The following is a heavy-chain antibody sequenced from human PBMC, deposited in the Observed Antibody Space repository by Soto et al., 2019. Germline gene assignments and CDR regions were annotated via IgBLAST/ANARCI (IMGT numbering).Heavy chain of an antibody. V-gene: IGHV1-46*01. CDR3: ARDSSNWYSDY. Sequence: QVQLVQSGAEVKKPGDSVKVSCKASGYTFTTYQMHWVRQAPGQRLEWMGIVNPSSHSTSYAQKFQGRVTMTSDTSTSKVYMELSSLISEDTAVYYCARDSSNWYSDYRSQGTLVTVSS. CDR1: GYTFTTYQ. J-gene: IGHJ4*02. CDR2: VNPSSHST. D-gene: IGHD6-13*01.